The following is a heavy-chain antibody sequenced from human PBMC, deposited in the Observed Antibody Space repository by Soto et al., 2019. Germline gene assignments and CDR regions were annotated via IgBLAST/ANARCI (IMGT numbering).Heavy chain of an antibody. CDR1: GFTVSSHA. D-gene: IGHD2-15*01. CDR3: APHVFCSGGSCQYDAFAI. Sequence: EVQVLESGGGLVQPGGSLRLSCEGSGFTVSSHAMTWIRQAPGKGPEWVSTVTADGGTYYADSVKGRFAMSRDTSENTLYLPIYSLGAEDAAAYYWAPHVFCSGGSCQYDAFAIRGQGTMVTVSS. V-gene: IGHV3-23*01. CDR2: VTADGGT. J-gene: IGHJ3*02.